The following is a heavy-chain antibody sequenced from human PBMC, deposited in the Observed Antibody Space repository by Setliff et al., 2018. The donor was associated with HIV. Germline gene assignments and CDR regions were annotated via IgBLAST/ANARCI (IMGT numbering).Heavy chain of an antibody. J-gene: IGHJ4*02. Sequence: GASVRVSCKDSGGTVSRLTFGWVRQVPGQGLECMGGLIAMYGTANYAQKFQGRVTMTADDSTNTAYMELSSLRSEDTAMYFCASCECIQKWPFDYWGPGTLVTVSS. V-gene: IGHV1-69*13. D-gene: IGHD5-18*01. CDR3: ASCECIQKWPFDY. CDR1: GGTVSRLT. CDR2: LIAMYGTA.